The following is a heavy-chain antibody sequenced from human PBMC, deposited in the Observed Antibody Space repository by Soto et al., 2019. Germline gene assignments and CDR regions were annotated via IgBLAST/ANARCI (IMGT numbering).Heavy chain of an antibody. J-gene: IGHJ4*02. CDR3: ARLVDEQLVFPYYFDY. V-gene: IGHV5-10-1*01. D-gene: IGHD6-6*01. Sequence: SPSFQGHVTISADKSISTAYLQWSSLKASDTAMYYCARLVDEQLVFPYYFDYWGQGTLVTVSS.